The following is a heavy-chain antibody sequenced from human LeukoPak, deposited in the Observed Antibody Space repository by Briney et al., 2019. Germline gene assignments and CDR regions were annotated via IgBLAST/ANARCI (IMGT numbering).Heavy chain of an antibody. CDR3: ARGEAGTGSTLWIDP. D-gene: IGHD1-7*01. V-gene: IGHV4-30-2*01. CDR2: IYRTGST. CDR1: GGSITNGDNY. J-gene: IGHJ5*02. Sequence: SETLSLTCTVSGGSITNGDNYWGWIRQPPGKGLEWIGYIYRTGSTYYNPSLKSRVTISVDRSKSQFSLKLTSVTAADAAVYYCARGEAGTGSTLWIDPWGQGTLVTVSS.